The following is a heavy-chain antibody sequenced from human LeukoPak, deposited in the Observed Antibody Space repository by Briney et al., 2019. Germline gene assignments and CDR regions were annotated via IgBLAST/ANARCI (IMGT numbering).Heavy chain of an antibody. CDR1: GGSISSSSYY. CDR3: ARAYSYSSSWYVRHYMDV. V-gene: IGHV4-39*07. D-gene: IGHD6-13*01. Sequence: PSETLSLTCTVSGGSISSSSYYWGWIRQPPGKGLEWIGSIYYSGSTYYNPSLKSRVTMSVDTSKNQFSLKLSSVTAADTAVYYCARAYSYSSSWYVRHYMDVWGKGTTVTVSS. J-gene: IGHJ6*03. CDR2: IYYSGST.